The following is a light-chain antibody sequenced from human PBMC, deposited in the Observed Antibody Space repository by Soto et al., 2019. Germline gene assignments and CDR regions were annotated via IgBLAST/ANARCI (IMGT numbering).Light chain of an antibody. J-gene: IGLJ3*02. CDR3: QSYDISLSAGV. CDR1: SSNIGAGHD. V-gene: IGLV1-40*01. Sequence: QSVLTQPPSVSGAPGQRVTISCTGSSSNIGAGHDVHWYQQLPGTAPKVLIYGNSNRPSGVPDRFSGSKSGTSASLAITGLQAEDEADYYCQSYDISLSAGVFGGGTKVTVL. CDR2: GNS.